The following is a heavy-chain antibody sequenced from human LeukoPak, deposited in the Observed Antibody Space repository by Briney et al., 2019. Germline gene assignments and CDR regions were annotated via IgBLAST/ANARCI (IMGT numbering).Heavy chain of an antibody. CDR2: IYSGGST. CDR3: AGRPYYYDSRDY. J-gene: IGHJ4*02. D-gene: IGHD3-22*01. V-gene: IGHV3-66*01. Sequence: GGSLRLSCAASGFTVSSNYMSWVRQAPGKGLEWVSVIYSGGSTYYADSVKGRFTISRDNSKNTLYLQMNSLRAEDTAVYYCAGRPYYYDSRDYWGQGTLVAVSS. CDR1: GFTVSSNY.